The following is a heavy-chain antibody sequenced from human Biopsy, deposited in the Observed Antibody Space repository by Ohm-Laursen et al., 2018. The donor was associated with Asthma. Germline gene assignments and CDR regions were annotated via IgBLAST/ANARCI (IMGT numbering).Heavy chain of an antibody. Sequence: ASVKVSCNASGYTFISYAIHWVRQAPGQGLEWMGIINPSGGSTSYAQKFQGRVTMTRDTSTSTVYMELSSLRSEDTAVYYCARAGALIVGATMGYWGQGTLVTVSS. CDR2: INPSGGST. CDR1: GYTFISYA. J-gene: IGHJ4*02. D-gene: IGHD1-26*01. V-gene: IGHV1-46*01. CDR3: ARAGALIVGATMGY.